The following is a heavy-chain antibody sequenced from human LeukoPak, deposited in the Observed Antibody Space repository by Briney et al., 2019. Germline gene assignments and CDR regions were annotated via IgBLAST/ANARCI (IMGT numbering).Heavy chain of an antibody. J-gene: IGHJ4*02. CDR1: GFTASSTG. Sequence: PGGAPRLSFAAPGFTASSTGNILVRQAPGEGLECVSYIRGDTSTEYAEYVRGRFTISRDDAKNTVYLQMNSLRVEDTSVYYCARRRGGYGDGDFDYWGQGTLVTVSS. CDR3: ARRRGGYGDGDFDY. V-gene: IGHV3-66*04. D-gene: IGHD4-17*01. CDR2: IRGDTST.